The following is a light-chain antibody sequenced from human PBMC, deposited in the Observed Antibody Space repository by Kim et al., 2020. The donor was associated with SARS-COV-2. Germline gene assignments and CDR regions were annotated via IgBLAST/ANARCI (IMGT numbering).Light chain of an antibody. CDR3: QVWDTDTDDYV. CDR1: NVGGHS. J-gene: IGLJ1*01. CDR2: YDS. V-gene: IGLV3-21*01. Sequence: APGQTARITCRGNNVGGHSVRWYQQQPGQAPVLVIYYDSDRPSGIPERFSGSKAATADTLTISRVEAGDEADYYCQVWDTDTDDYVFGTGTKVTVL.